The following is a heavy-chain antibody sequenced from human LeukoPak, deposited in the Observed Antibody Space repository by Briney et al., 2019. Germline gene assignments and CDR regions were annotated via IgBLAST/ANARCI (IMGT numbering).Heavy chain of an antibody. V-gene: IGHV4-61*02. D-gene: IGHD4-23*01. CDR3: ARGHDYGGNAGGDAFDI. CDR1: GGSISSGSYY. J-gene: IGHJ3*02. Sequence: PSQTLSLTCTVSGGSISSGSYYWSWIRQPAGKGLEWIGRIYTSGSTNYNPSLKSRVTISVDTSKNQFSLKLSSVTAADTAVYYCARGHDYGGNAGGDAFDIWGQGTMVTVSS. CDR2: IYTSGST.